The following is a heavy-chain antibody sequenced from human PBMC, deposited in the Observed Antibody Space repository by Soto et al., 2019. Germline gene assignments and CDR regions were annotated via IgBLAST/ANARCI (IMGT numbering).Heavy chain of an antibody. V-gene: IGHV3-7*05. D-gene: IGHD3-3*01. CDR2: IKQDGSEK. CDR3: ARIHYDFWGGYRIFDY. Sequence: EVQLVESGGGLVQPGGSLRLSCAASGFTFSSYWMSWVRQAPGKGLEWVANIKQDGSEKYYVDSVKGRFTISRDNAKNSLYLQINSLRAEDTAVYYCARIHYDFWGGYRIFDYWGQGTLVSVSS. CDR1: GFTFSSYW. J-gene: IGHJ4*02.